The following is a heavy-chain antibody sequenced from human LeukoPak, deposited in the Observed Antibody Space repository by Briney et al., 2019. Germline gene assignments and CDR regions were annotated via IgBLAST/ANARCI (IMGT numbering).Heavy chain of an antibody. Sequence: PSQTLSLTCTVSGGSISSGSYYWSWIRQPAGKGLEWIGRIYTSGSTNYNPSLKSRVTISVDTSKNQFSLKLSSVTAADTAVYYCARAPDSGSYYRYFDYWGQGTLVTVSS. V-gene: IGHV4-61*02. CDR3: ARAPDSGSYYRYFDY. CDR2: IYTSGST. J-gene: IGHJ4*02. CDR1: GGSISSGSYY. D-gene: IGHD1-26*01.